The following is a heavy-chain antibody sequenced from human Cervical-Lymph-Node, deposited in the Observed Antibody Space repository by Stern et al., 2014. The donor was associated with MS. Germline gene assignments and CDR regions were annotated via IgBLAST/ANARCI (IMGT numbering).Heavy chain of an antibody. CDR1: SGSISSGGYD. Sequence: QVQLEESGPGLVKPSQTLSLTCTVSSGSISSGGYDWVSIRPYPRRGREWLGYIFTSGSTFYNPSLKSRVNISIEYTKKPYFLSLTSVTAADTAVYYCAREHYYGAGSQHGMDVWGQGTTVTVSS. CDR2: IFTSGST. CDR3: AREHYYGAGSQHGMDV. D-gene: IGHD3-10*01. V-gene: IGHV4-31*03. J-gene: IGHJ6*02.